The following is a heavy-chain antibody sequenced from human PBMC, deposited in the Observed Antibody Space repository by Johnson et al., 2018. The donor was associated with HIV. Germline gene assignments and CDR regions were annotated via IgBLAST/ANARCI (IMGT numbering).Heavy chain of an antibody. Sequence: EKLVESGGGLVKPGGSLRLSCAASGFTFSDYYMTWIRQAPGKGLEWVSAIGTAGDTYYPGSVKGRFTISRENAKNSLYLQMNSLRAEDTAVYYCARSPEGDAFDIWGQGTMVTVSS. J-gene: IGHJ3*02. V-gene: IGHV3-13*01. CDR2: IGTAGDT. CDR3: ARSPEGDAFDI. CDR1: GFTFSDYY.